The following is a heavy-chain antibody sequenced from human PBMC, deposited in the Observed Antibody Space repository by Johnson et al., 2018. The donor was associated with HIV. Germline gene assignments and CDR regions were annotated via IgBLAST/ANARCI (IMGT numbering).Heavy chain of an antibody. V-gene: IGHV3-30*03. CDR2: ISYDGSNK. D-gene: IGHD5-12*01. CDR1: GFTFSSYG. J-gene: IGHJ3*02. Sequence: QVQLVESGGGVVQPGRSLRLSCAASGFTFSSYGMHWVRQAPGKGLEWVAVISYDGSNKYYADSVKGRFTISRDNSKNTLYLQMNSLRSEDTAVYYCARDLAYSGYEGAFDIWGQGTMVTVSS. CDR3: ARDLAYSGYEGAFDI.